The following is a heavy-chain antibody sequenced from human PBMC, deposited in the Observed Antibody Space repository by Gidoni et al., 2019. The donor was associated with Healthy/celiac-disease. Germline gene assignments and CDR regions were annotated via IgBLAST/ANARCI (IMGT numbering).Heavy chain of an antibody. D-gene: IGHD1-26*01. J-gene: IGHJ1*01. V-gene: IGHV3-13*01. CDR3: ARGGGSYFPEYFQH. CDR2: IGTAGDT. CDR1: GFTFSSYD. Sequence: EVQLLESGGGLVQPGGSLRLSCAASGFTFSSYDMNWVRQATGKGLAWVSAIGTAGDTYYQGSVKGRFTISRENAKNSWYLQMNSLRAEDTAVYYCARGGGSYFPEYFQHWGQGTLVTVSS.